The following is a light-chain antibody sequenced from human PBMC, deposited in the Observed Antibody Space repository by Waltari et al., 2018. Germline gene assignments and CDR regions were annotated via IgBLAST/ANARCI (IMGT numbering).Light chain of an antibody. V-gene: IGLV2-8*01. CDR1: SSDVGGYNY. CDR3: SSYAGSNNLV. CDR2: ELS. Sequence: QSALTQPPSASGSPGQSVTISCTGTSSDVGGYNYVSWYQQHPGKAPTLMVYELSKRPSGVPERFSGSKSGNTASLTVSGLQAEDEADYYCSSYAGSNNLVFGGGTKLTVL. J-gene: IGLJ2*01.